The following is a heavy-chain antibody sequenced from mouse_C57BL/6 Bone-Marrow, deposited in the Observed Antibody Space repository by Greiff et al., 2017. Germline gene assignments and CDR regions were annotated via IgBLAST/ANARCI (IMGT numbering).Heavy chain of an antibody. CDR2: IDPENGDT. Sequence: VQLQQSGAELVRPGASVKLSCTASGFNIKDDYMHWVKQRPEQGLEWIRWIDPENGDTEYASKFQGKATITADTSSNTAYLQLSSLTSEDTAVYYCTSSTGWFAYWGQGTLVTVSA. CDR1: GFNIKDDY. CDR3: TSSTGWFAY. V-gene: IGHV14-4*01. D-gene: IGHD4-1*02. J-gene: IGHJ3*01.